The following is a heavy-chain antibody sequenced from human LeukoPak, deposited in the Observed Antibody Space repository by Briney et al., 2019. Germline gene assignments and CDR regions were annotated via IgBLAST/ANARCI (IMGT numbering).Heavy chain of an antibody. Sequence: GGSLTLSCAGSGFTFTSYDMRWLPQAPGKGLEWVSGISINVDNTYNADSVKGGFTISRDNSKSTLFLQMNSLRAEDTAVYYCARFSRSYCSSTGCSKYFDYWGQGTLVTVSS. CDR1: GFTFTSYD. CDR2: ISINVDNT. D-gene: IGHD2-2*01. J-gene: IGHJ4*02. V-gene: IGHV3-23*01. CDR3: ARFSRSYCSSTGCSKYFDY.